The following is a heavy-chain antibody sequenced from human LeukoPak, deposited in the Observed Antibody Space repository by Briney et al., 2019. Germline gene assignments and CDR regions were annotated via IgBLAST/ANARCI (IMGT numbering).Heavy chain of an antibody. CDR1: GFTFGSHA. CDR2: IFGSGGSP. Sequence: PGGSLRLSCAASGFTFGSHAMYWVRQAPGKGLEWVAGIFGSGGSPHYADPVKGRFTISRDNSRNTVHLQINSLRAEDTAVYYCGKTTVGYSSGQKPAWPVDYWGQGTLVTVSS. V-gene: IGHV3-23*01. D-gene: IGHD5-18*01. CDR3: GKTTVGYSSGQKPAWPVDY. J-gene: IGHJ4*02.